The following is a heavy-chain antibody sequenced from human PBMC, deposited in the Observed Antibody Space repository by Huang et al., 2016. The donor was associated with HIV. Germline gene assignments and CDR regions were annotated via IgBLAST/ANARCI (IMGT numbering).Heavy chain of an antibody. Sequence: QVQLVESGGGVVQPGGSLRLSCVASGFTFSRYGMHWVRQAPGKGLEWVAVIQYDGSNKYYADYVKGRFTISRDNSKNTLYLQMNSLRAEDTAVYYCAKATLRSTYFDYWGQGTLVTVSS. CDR2: IQYDGSNK. D-gene: IGHD1-26*01. V-gene: IGHV3-30*02. CDR1: GFTFSRYG. CDR3: AKATLRSTYFDY. J-gene: IGHJ4*02.